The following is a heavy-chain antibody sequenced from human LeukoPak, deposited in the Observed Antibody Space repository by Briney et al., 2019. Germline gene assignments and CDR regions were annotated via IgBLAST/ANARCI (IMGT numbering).Heavy chain of an antibody. V-gene: IGHV3-30*03. CDR1: GFTFSSYG. CDR3: ARIRRFPNWFDP. CDR2: ISYDGSNK. Sequence: GGSLRLSCAASGFTFSSYGMHWVRQAPAKGLEWVAVISYDGSNKYYADSVKGRFTISRDNSKNTLYLQMNSLRAEDTAVYYCARIRRFPNWFDPWGQGTLVTVSS. D-gene: IGHD2-21*01. J-gene: IGHJ5*02.